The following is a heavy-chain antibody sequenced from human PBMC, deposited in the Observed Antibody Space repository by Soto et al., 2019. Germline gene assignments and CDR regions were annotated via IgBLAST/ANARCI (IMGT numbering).Heavy chain of an antibody. CDR2: TYYRSKWYN. CDR3: ARARGTPGTYYYYGMDV. D-gene: IGHD1-1*01. V-gene: IGHV6-1*01. J-gene: IGHJ6*02. Sequence: QTLSLTCAISGDSVSSNSAAWNWIRQSPSRGLEWLGRTYYRSKWYNDYAVSVKSRITINPDTSKNQFSLQLNSVTPEDTAVYYCARARGTPGTYYYYGMDVWGQGTTVTVSS. CDR1: GDSVSSNSAA.